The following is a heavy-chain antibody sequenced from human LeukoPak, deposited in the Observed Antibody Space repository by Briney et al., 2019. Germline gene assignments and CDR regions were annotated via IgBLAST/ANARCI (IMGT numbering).Heavy chain of an antibody. CDR2: IYYTGST. CDR1: GGSISSTNW. D-gene: IGHD6-6*01. Sequence: SETLPLTCGVSGGSISSTNWWTWVRQPPGKELEWIGYIYYTGSTNCNPSLKSRVTISVDTSNYQFSLKLSSVTAADTAVYYCATIASSSSYWGQGTLVSVSS. J-gene: IGHJ4*02. V-gene: IGHV4-4*02. CDR3: ATIASSSSY.